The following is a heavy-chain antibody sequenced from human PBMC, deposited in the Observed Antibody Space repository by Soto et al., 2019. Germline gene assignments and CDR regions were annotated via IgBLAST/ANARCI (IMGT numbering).Heavy chain of an antibody. V-gene: IGHV3-33*01. J-gene: IGHJ6*02. CDR3: ARAPYYDFWSGYSSYYYGMDV. CDR2: IWYDGSNK. D-gene: IGHD3-3*01. Sequence: GGSLRLSCAASGFTFSSYGMHWVRQAPGKGLEWVAVIWYDGSNKYYADSVKGRFTISRDNSKNTLYLQMNSLRAEDTAVYYCARAPYYDFWSGYSSYYYGMDVWGQGTTVTVYS. CDR1: GFTFSSYG.